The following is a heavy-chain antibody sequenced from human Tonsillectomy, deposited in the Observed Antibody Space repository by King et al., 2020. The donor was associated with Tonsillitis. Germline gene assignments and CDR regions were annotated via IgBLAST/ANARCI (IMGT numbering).Heavy chain of an antibody. V-gene: IGHV3-7*03. CDR2: IKQDGSEQ. Sequence: VQLVESGGGLVQPGGSLRLSCAASGFTLSSYWMSWVRQAPGKGLEWVANIKQDGSEQYYVDSVKGRFTISRDNARNSLYLEMNSLRAEDTAVYYCARGDRGAAGHLYDYYGMDVWGQGTTVTVSS. J-gene: IGHJ6*02. D-gene: IGHD6-13*01. CDR1: GFTLSSYW. CDR3: ARGDRGAAGHLYDYYGMDV.